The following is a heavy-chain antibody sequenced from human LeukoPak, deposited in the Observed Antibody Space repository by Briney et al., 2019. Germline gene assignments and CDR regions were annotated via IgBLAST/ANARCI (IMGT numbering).Heavy chain of an antibody. CDR2: INPNSGGT. CDR3: ARGPPTIVVVITTGDFDS. Sequence: ASVKVSCKASGYTFTGYYIHWVRQAPGQGLEWMGWINPNSGGTNYAQKFQGRVTMTMDTSISTAYMELRRLRSDDRAVYYCARGPPTIVVVITTGDFDSWGQGTLVTVSS. CDR1: GYTFTGYY. D-gene: IGHD3-22*01. V-gene: IGHV1-2*02. J-gene: IGHJ4*02.